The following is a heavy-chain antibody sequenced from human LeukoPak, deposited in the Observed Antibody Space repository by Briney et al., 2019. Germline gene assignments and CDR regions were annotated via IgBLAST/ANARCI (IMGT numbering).Heavy chain of an antibody. CDR3: ARDEGDDYVWGSYRRPFDY. CDR2: ISSSSSYI. D-gene: IGHD3-16*02. V-gene: IGHV3-21*01. CDR1: GFTFSSYS. J-gene: IGHJ4*02. Sequence: PGGSLRLSCAASGFTFSSYSMNWVRKAPGKGLEWVSSISSSSSYIYYADSVKGRFTISRDNAKNSLYLQMNSLRAEDTAVYYCARDEGDDYVWGSYRRPFDYWGQGTLVTVSS.